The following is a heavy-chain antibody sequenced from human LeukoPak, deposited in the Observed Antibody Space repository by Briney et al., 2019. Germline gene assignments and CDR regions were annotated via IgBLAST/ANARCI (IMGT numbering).Heavy chain of an antibody. J-gene: IGHJ3*02. V-gene: IGHV5-51*01. CDR2: IYPGDCDT. Sequence: GESLKISCKGSGYSFTSYWIGWGRQMPGKGLEGMGIIYPGDCDTRYNPSFQGQVTISADKSINNAYLQWSSLTASDTAMYYCATETIFGTPGAFDIWGQGTMVTVSS. CDR3: ATETIFGTPGAFDI. CDR1: GYSFTSYW. D-gene: IGHD3-3*01.